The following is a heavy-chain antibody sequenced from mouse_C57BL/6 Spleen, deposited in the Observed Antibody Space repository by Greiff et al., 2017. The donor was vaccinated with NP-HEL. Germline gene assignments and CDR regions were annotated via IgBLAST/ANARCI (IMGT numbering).Heavy chain of an antibody. Sequence: EVQLQQSGAELVKPGASVKLSCTASGFNIKDYYMHWVKQRTEQGLEWIGRIDPEAGETKYASKFQGKATITADTSSNTAYLQLSSLTSEDAAVYYGARVGVTTVVAPMDYWGQGTSVTVSS. CDR1: GFNIKDYY. J-gene: IGHJ4*01. V-gene: IGHV14-2*01. D-gene: IGHD1-1*01. CDR3: ARVGVTTVVAPMDY. CDR2: IDPEAGET.